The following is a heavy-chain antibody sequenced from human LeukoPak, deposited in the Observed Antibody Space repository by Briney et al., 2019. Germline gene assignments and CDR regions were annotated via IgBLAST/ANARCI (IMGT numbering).Heavy chain of an antibody. V-gene: IGHV1-2*02. D-gene: IGHD3-22*01. Sequence: ASVKVSCKASGYTFTGYYMHWVRQAPGQGLEWMGWINPNSGGTNYAQKFQGRVTMTRDTSISTAYMELRSLRSDDTAVYYCARAGDSSGYYYVLADYWGQGTLVTVSS. CDR1: GYTFTGYY. J-gene: IGHJ4*02. CDR2: INPNSGGT. CDR3: ARAGDSSGYYYVLADY.